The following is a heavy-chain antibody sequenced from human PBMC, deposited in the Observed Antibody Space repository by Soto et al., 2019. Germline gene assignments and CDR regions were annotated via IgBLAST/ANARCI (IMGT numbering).Heavy chain of an antibody. CDR1: GFTFSNAW. CDR2: IKSKTDGGTT. V-gene: IGHV3-15*01. D-gene: IGHD3-3*01. Sequence: EVQLVESGGGLVKPGGSLRLSCAASGFTFSNAWMSWVRQAPGKGLKWVGRIKSKTDGGTTDSAAPVKGRFTISRDDSKNTLYLQMNSLKTEDTAVYYCTTDPFKIFGVVKGYYYYYMDVWGKGTTVTVSS. J-gene: IGHJ6*03. CDR3: TTDPFKIFGVVKGYYYYYMDV.